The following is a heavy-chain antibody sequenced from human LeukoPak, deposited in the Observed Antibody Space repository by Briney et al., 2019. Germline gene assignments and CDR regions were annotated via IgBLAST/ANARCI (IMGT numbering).Heavy chain of an antibody. J-gene: IGHJ4*02. CDR2: IWGDGSNQ. D-gene: IGHD3-3*02. V-gene: IGHV3-33*01. Sequence: GGSLRLSCATSGFTFRTYGMHWVRQAPGKGLEWVASIWGDGSNQYYADSVRGRFTISRDNSKNSLYLEMNSLRAEDTAVYYCARDGIQSIDYWGQGTLVTVSS. CDR3: ARDGIQSIDY. CDR1: GFTFRTYG.